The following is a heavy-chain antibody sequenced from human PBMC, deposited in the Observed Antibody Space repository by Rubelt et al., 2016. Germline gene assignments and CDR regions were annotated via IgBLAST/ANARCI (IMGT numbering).Heavy chain of an antibody. J-gene: IGHJ4*02. CDR1: GFDFTTVG. Sequence: GFDFTTVGMHWVRQAPVKGLEWVAATWYDGSNKFYVQSVRGRFTIFRDNSKNTLYLQMNSLRAEDTAVYYCARDLSDSGRYHHFDYWGQGTLVTASS. CDR3: ARDLSDSGRYHHFDY. V-gene: IGHV3-33*01. CDR2: TWYDGSNK. D-gene: IGHD1-26*01.